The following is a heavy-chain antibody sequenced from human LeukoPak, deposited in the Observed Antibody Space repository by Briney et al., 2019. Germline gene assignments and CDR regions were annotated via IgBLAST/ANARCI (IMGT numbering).Heavy chain of an antibody. CDR2: ISSSISAI. V-gene: IGHV3-48*01. D-gene: IGHD6-19*01. J-gene: IGHJ4*02. CDR3: ARDMSGWKHYFDY. Sequence: PGGSLRLSCAASGFTFSSYTMNWVRQAPGKGLEWVSYISSSISAIYYADSVKGRFTISRDNAKNSLYLQMNSLRAEDKAVYYCARDMSGWKHYFDYWGQGTLVTVSS. CDR1: GFTFSSYT.